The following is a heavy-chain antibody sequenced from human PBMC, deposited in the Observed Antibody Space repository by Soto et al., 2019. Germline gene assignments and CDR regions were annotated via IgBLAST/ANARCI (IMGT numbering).Heavy chain of an antibody. V-gene: IGHV3-23*01. CDR3: AKEGYYYGSGSYYKPPPFDY. CDR2: ISGSGGST. D-gene: IGHD3-10*01. Sequence: PGGSLRLSCAASGFTFSSYAMSWVRQAPGKGLEWVSAISGSGGSTYYADSVKGRFTISRDNSKNTLYLQMNSLRAEDTAVYYCAKEGYYYGSGSYYKPPPFDYWGQGTLVTVSS. J-gene: IGHJ4*02. CDR1: GFTFSSYA.